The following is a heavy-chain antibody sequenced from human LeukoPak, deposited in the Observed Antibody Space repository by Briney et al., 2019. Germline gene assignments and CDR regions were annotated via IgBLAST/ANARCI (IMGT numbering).Heavy chain of an antibody. V-gene: IGHV3-23*01. D-gene: IGHD6-19*01. Sequence: PGRSLRLSCAASGFTFDDYAMHWVRRAPGKGLEWVSAISGSGGSTYYADSVKGRFTISRDNSKNTLYLQMNSLRAEDTAVYYCAKDPTHFSSGWRNYYYYGMDVWGQGTTVTVSS. CDR2: ISGSGGST. CDR1: GFTFDDYA. J-gene: IGHJ6*02. CDR3: AKDPTHFSSGWRNYYYYGMDV.